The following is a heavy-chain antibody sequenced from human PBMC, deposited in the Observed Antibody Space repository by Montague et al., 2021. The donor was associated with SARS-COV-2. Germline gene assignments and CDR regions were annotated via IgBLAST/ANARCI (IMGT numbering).Heavy chain of an antibody. J-gene: IGHJ4*02. D-gene: IGHD2-8*02. CDR3: ARGRGGLFNPLDY. V-gene: IGHV4-39*02. CDR1: DDSITSSTYY. CDR2: FYYTGST. Sequence: SETLSLTCAVSDDSITSSTYYWAWIRQPPGKGLEWIGSFYYTGSTYYNPSLKSRVTMSVDTSKKHFSLNLTSVTAADTAVYYCARGRGGLFNPLDYWGQGTLVTVSS.